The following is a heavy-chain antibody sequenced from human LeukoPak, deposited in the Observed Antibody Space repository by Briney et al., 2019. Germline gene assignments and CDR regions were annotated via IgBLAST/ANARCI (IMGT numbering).Heavy chain of an antibody. CDR2: INPNSGGT. D-gene: IGHD2-2*01. J-gene: IGHJ5*02. Sequence: GASVKVSCKASGHTFIAYYMHWVRQAPGQGLEWMGWINPNSGGTNYAQKFQGRVTMTRDTSISTAYMDLSRLRSDDTAVYYCARGMGVLVPAATWFDPWGQGTLVTVSS. CDR3: ARGMGVLVPAATWFDP. CDR1: GHTFIAYY. V-gene: IGHV1-2*02.